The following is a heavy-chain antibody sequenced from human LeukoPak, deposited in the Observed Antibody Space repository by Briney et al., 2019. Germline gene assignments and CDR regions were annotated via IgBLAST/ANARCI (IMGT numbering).Heavy chain of an antibody. CDR2: ISSSSSYI. D-gene: IGHD1-7*01. V-gene: IGHV3-21*01. CDR1: GFTFSRYA. Sequence: GGSLRLSCGASGFTFSRYAMSWVRQAPGKGLEWVSCISSSSSYIYYADSVKGRFTISRDNAKNSLYLQMNSLRVEDTAVYYCARAHNWKYGTFDYWGQGTLVTVSS. J-gene: IGHJ4*02. CDR3: ARAHNWKYGTFDY.